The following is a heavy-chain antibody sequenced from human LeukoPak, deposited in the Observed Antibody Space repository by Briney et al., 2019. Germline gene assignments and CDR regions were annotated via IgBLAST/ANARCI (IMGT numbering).Heavy chain of an antibody. Sequence: GGSLRVSCAASGFTFSTYAMSWVRQAPGKGLEWVSGINSIGDEIYYADSVRGRFTISRDNSNNALYLQMDSLRTEDTAVYYCARWIGSSSRDYWGEGTLVTVSS. CDR1: GFTFSTYA. CDR3: ARWIGSSSRDY. V-gene: IGHV3-23*01. CDR2: INSIGDEI. J-gene: IGHJ4*02. D-gene: IGHD6-6*01.